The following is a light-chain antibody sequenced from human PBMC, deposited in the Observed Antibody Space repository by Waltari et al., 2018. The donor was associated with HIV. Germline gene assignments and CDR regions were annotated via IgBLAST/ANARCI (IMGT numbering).Light chain of an antibody. CDR2: RNE. J-gene: IGLJ2*01. Sequence: SVLTQPPSASGTPGQRVTISCSGGTSNIGSNDVFWYQHLPGTAPQLLLHRNERRPSGVPEGFAGSTAGNSASLAISGIRYEDDADYDCVAGDDGLRGVVFGGGTRVAVL. CDR1: TSNIGSND. CDR3: VAGDDGLRGVV. V-gene: IGLV1-47*01.